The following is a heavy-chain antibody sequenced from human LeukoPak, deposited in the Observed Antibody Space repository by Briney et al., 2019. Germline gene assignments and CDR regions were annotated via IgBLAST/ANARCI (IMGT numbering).Heavy chain of an antibody. Sequence: GGSLRISCAASGFTVSSNYMSWVRQAPGKGLEWVSVIYSGGSTYYADSVKGRFTISRDNSKNTLFLQMNSLRAEDTAVYYCARGCSGYFHNWGQGTMFTVST. J-gene: IGHJ4*02. CDR1: GFTVSSNY. D-gene: IGHD3-10*02. CDR3: ARGCSGYFHN. CDR2: IYSGGST. V-gene: IGHV3-66*01.